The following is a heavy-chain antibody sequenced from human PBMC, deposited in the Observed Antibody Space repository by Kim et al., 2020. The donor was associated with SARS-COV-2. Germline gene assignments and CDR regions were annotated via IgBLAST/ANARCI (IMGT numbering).Heavy chain of an antibody. CDR2: SNK. J-gene: IGHJ4*02. D-gene: IGHD2-21*02. CDR3: ARGGNSIGY. V-gene: IGHV3-33*01. Sequence: SNKYYADSVKGRFTISRDNSKNTLYLQMNSLRAEDTAVYYCARGGNSIGYWGQGTLVTVSS.